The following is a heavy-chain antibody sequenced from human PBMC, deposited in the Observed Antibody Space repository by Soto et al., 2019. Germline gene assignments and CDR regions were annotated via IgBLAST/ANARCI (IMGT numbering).Heavy chain of an antibody. Sequence: QITLKESGPTLVKPTQTLTLTCTFSGFSLSTSGVGVGWIRQPPGKALEWLALIYWDDDKRYSPSLKSRLTXXKDTSKNQVVLTMTNMDPVDAATYYCAHKWYAFDIWGQGTMVTVSS. J-gene: IGHJ3*02. V-gene: IGHV2-5*02. CDR3: AHKWYAFDI. D-gene: IGHD2-8*01. CDR2: IYWDDDK. CDR1: GFSLSTSGVG.